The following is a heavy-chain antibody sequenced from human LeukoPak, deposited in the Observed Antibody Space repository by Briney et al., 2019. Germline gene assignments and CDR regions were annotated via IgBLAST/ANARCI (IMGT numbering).Heavy chain of an antibody. CDR1: GFTFSSYS. Sequence: GGSLRLSCAASGFTFSSYSMNWVRQAPGKGLEWVSSISSSSSYIYYADSVKGRFTISRDNAKNSLYLQMNSLRAEDTAVYYCARDGSMTTVLYYYYYYMDVWGKGTTVTVSS. J-gene: IGHJ6*03. CDR2: ISSSSSYI. V-gene: IGHV3-21*01. CDR3: ARDGSMTTVLYYYYYYMDV. D-gene: IGHD4-17*01.